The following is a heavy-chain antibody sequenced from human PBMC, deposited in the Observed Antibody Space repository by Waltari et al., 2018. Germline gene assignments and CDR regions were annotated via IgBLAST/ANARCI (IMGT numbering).Heavy chain of an antibody. J-gene: IGHJ4*02. CDR3: ARGSIVGATFDY. Sequence: QVQLQESGPGLVKPSETLSLTCAVSGYSISSGYYWGWFRQPPGKGLEWIGSIYHSGSTYYNPSLKSRVTISVDTSKNQFSLKLSSVTAADTAVYYCARGSIVGATFDYWGQGTLVTVSS. CDR1: GYSISSGYY. D-gene: IGHD1-26*01. V-gene: IGHV4-38-2*01. CDR2: IYHSGST.